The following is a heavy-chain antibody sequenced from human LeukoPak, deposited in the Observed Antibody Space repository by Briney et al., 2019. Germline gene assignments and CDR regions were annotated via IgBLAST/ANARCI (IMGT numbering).Heavy chain of an antibody. J-gene: IGHJ4*02. D-gene: IGHD2-15*01. CDR1: GYTFTGHY. CDR3: ARDQVARDIVLVLAATGTIDY. Sequence: GASVKVSCKASGYTFTGHYIHWVRQAPGQGLEWMGWINPNSGGTTYAQKFQGRVTMTRDTSISTAYMELNNLRSDDTAVYYCARDQVARDIVLVLAATGTIDYWGQGTLVTVPS. CDR2: INPNSGGT. V-gene: IGHV1-2*02.